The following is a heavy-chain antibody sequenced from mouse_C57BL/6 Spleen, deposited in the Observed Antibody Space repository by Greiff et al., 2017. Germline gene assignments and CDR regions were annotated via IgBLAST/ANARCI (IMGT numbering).Heavy chain of an antibody. Sequence: EVQVVESGGDLVKPGGSLKLSCAASGFTFSSYGMSWVRQTPDKRLAWVATISSGGSYTYYPASVKGRFTISRDNTKNTLYLQMSSLKSEDTAMYYCARHGDDYYGSSYAMDYWGQGTSVTVSS. D-gene: IGHD1-1*01. CDR2: ISSGGSYT. J-gene: IGHJ4*01. V-gene: IGHV5-6*01. CDR3: ARHGDDYYGSSYAMDY. CDR1: GFTFSSYG.